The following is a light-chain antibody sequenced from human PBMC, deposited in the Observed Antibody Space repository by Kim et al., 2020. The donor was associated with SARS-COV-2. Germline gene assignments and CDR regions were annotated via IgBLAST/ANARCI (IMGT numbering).Light chain of an antibody. J-gene: IGKJ4*01. V-gene: IGKV1-5*03. CDR1: QTIRSW. Sequence: DIQMTQSPSTLSASVGDRVTITCRASQTIRSWLAWYQQKPGKAPKLLIYKASSLQSGVPSRFSGSGSGTEFTLTISSLQPDDFATYYCQQYTSYRLTFGGGTKVDIK. CDR2: KAS. CDR3: QQYTSYRLT.